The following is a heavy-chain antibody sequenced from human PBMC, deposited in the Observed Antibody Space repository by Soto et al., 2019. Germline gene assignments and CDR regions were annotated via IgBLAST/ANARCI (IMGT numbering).Heavy chain of an antibody. CDR3: AKVKGTAGTYYYYGMDV. J-gene: IGHJ6*01. D-gene: IGHD6-13*01. CDR1: A. V-gene: IGHV3-23*01. Sequence: AMSCISKAKEKGLEWVSAISGSGGSTYYADSVKGRFTISRDNSKNTLYLQMNSLRAEDTAVYYCAKVKGTAGTYYYYGMDVWGKGTTVTVSS. CDR2: ISGSGGST.